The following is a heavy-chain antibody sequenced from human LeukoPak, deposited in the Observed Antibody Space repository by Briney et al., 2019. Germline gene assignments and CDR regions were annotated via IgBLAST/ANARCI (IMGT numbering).Heavy chain of an antibody. V-gene: IGHV3-15*01. J-gene: IGHJ6*02. CDR2: IKSNSAGGTA. CDR1: GFAFSDAW. CDR3: TDPFYAVDV. Sequence: PGGSQRLSCAASGFAFSDAWMSWVRQAPGKGLEWVGRIKSNSAGGTADYAAPVKDRFTISRDDSKNTVYLQMISLEIEDTAVYYCTDPFYAVDVGGQETRDTVSS.